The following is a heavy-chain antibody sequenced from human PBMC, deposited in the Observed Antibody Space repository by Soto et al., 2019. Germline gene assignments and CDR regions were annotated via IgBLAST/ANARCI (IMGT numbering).Heavy chain of an antibody. D-gene: IGHD5-12*01. CDR3: ARGRFARLRLDY. V-gene: IGHV4-34*01. J-gene: IGHJ4*02. CDR2: INHSGST. CDR1: GGSFSGYY. Sequence: PSETLSLTCAVYGGSFSGYYWSWIRQPPGKGLEWIGEINHSGSTNYNPSLKSRVTISVDTSKNQFSLKLSSVTAADTAVYYCARGRFARLRLDYWGQGTLVTVSS.